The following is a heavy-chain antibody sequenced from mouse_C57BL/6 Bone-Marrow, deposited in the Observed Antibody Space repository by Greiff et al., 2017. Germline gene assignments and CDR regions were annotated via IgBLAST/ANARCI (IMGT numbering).Heavy chain of an antibody. V-gene: IGHV1-55*01. Sequence: VQLQQPGAELVKPGASVKMSCKASGYTFTSYWITWVKQRPGQGLEWIGDIYPGSGSTNYNEKFKSKATLTVDTSSSTAYMQLSSLTSEDSAVYYCAREKGLTTVVFDYWGQGTTLTVSS. CDR1: GYTFTSYW. CDR3: AREKGLTTVVFDY. J-gene: IGHJ2*01. CDR2: IYPGSGST. D-gene: IGHD1-1*01.